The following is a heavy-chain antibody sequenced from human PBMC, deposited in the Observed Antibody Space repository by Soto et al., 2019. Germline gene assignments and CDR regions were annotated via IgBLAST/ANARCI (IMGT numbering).Heavy chain of an antibody. D-gene: IGHD3-22*01. CDR2: IYYSGST. CDR1: GGSISSGGYY. V-gene: IGHV4-31*03. CDR3: ARWGSYDSSGYYYYYYGMDV. Sequence: PSETLSLTCTVSGGSISSGGYYWSWIRQHPGKGLEWIGYIYYSGSTYYNPSLKSRVTISVDTSKNQFSLKLSSVTAADTAVYYCARWGSYDSSGYYYYYYGMDVWGQGTTVTVSS. J-gene: IGHJ6*02.